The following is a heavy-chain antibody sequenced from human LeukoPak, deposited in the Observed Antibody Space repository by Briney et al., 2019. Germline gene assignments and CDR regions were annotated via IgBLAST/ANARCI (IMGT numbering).Heavy chain of an antibody. CDR3: AKGDITWELPHDY. Sequence: GGSLRLSCAASGFTFSSYAMSWVRQAPGKGLEWVSAISGTGSSTYYADSVKGRFTISRDNSKNTLYLQMNSLRAEDTAVYYCAKGDITWELPHDYWGQGTLVTVSS. J-gene: IGHJ4*02. CDR1: GFTFSSYA. CDR2: ISGTGSST. V-gene: IGHV3-23*01. D-gene: IGHD1-26*01.